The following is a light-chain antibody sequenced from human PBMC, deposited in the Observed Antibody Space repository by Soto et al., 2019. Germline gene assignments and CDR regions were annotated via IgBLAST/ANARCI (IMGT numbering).Light chain of an antibody. Sequence: EIVMTQSPVTLSVSPGERATLSCRASQSLSGNLAWYQQRPGQAPRLLMYGASTRATNIPARFSGSGSGTEFTLTISSLQSEDFAFYYCQQYNYWPGTFGQGTKLEIK. V-gene: IGKV3-15*01. CDR1: QSLSGN. CDR3: QQYNYWPGT. J-gene: IGKJ2*01. CDR2: GAS.